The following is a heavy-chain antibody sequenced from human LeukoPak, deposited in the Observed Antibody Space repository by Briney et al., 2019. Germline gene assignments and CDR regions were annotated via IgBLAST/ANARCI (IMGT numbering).Heavy chain of an antibody. V-gene: IGHV3-33*01. Sequence: GRSLRLSCAASGFTFSSYGMHWVRQAPGKGLEWVAVIWSDGSNKYYADSVKGRFAISRDNSKNTLYLQMNSLRAEDTAVYYCARAPPYFHYFDYWGQGTLVTVSS. D-gene: IGHD2/OR15-2a*01. J-gene: IGHJ4*02. CDR3: ARAPPYFHYFDY. CDR2: IWSDGSNK. CDR1: GFTFSSYG.